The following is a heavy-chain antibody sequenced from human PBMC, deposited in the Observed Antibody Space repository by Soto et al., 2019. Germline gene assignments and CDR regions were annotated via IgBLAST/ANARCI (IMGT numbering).Heavy chain of an antibody. CDR3: ARTLGGSYWIFDGMDV. Sequence: PSETLSLTCAVYGGSFSGYYWSWIRQPPGKGLEWIGEINHSGSTNYNPSLKSRVTISVDTSKNQFSLKLSSVTAADTAVYYCARTLGGSYWIFDGMDVWGQGTTVTVSS. J-gene: IGHJ6*02. V-gene: IGHV4-34*01. D-gene: IGHD1-26*01. CDR1: GGSFSGYY. CDR2: INHSGST.